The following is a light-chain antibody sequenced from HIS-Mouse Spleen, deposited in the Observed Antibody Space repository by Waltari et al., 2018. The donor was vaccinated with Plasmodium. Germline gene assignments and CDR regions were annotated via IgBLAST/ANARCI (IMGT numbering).Light chain of an antibody. J-gene: IGLJ2*01. CDR2: DDS. CDR3: QVWDSSSDHVV. V-gene: IGLV3-21*02. Sequence: SYVLTQPPSVSVAPGQTARITCGGDKLGSKSVQWYQQKPGQAPGLVVYDDSDRPSGIPERFSGSNSGNTATLTISRVEAGDEADYYCQVWDSSSDHVVFGGGTKLTVL. CDR1: KLGSKS.